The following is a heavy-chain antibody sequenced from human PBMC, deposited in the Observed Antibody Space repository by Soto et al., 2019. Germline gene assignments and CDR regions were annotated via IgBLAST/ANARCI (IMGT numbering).Heavy chain of an antibody. J-gene: IGHJ6*03. V-gene: IGHV1-18*01. CDR2: ISAYNGNT. Sequence: ASVKVSCKASGYTFTSYGISWVRQAPGQGLEWMGWISAYNGNTNYAQKPQGRVTMTTDTSTSTAYMELRSLRSDDTAVYYCARDLGDYYYYYYMDVWGKGTTVTVSS. CDR3: ARDLGDYYYYYYMDV. CDR1: GYTFTSYG. D-gene: IGHD2-21*02.